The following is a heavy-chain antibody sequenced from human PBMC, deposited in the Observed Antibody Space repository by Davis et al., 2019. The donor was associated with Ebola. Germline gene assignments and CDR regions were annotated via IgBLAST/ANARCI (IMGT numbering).Heavy chain of an antibody. J-gene: IGHJ6*02. CDR1: GYSFTSYW. CDR2: IDPSDSYT. D-gene: IGHD2-2*01. V-gene: IGHV5-10-1*01. Sequence: WGSLRLSCKGSGYSFTSYWISWVRQMPGKGLEWMGRIDPSDSYTNYSPSFQGHVTISADKSISTAYLQWSSLKASDTAMYYCARQEVMVRVVPAANYYYYYGMDVWGQGTTVTVSS. CDR3: ARQEVMVRVVPAANYYYYYGMDV.